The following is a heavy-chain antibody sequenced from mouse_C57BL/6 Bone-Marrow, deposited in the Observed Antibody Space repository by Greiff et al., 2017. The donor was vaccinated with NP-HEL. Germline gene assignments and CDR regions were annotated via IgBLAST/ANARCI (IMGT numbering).Heavy chain of an antibody. CDR3: ARGPLITTVVARRDWYFDV. CDR1: GYTFTDYY. CDR2: IYPGSGNT. D-gene: IGHD1-1*01. V-gene: IGHV1-76*01. Sequence: LVESGAELVRPGASVKLSCKASGYTFTDYYINWVKQRPGQGLEWIARIYPGSGNTYYNEKFKGKATLTAEKSSSTAYMQLSSLTSEDSAVYFCARGPLITTVVARRDWYFDVWGTGTTVTVSS. J-gene: IGHJ1*03.